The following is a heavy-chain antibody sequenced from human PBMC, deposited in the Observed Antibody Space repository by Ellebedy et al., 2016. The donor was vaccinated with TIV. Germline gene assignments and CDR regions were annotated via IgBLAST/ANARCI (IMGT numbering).Heavy chain of an antibody. D-gene: IGHD3-10*01. CDR3: AKDQGGGVGDIYHYYGMDV. J-gene: IGHJ6*02. CDR2: ISFDGSNK. CDR1: GFTFSSFG. Sequence: GESLKISCAASGFTFSSFGIHWVRQAPGKGLEWVAVISFDGSNKYYADSVKGRFTISRDNSKNTLYLQMNSLRAEDTAVYYCAKDQGGGVGDIYHYYGMDVWGQGTTVTVSS. V-gene: IGHV3-30*18.